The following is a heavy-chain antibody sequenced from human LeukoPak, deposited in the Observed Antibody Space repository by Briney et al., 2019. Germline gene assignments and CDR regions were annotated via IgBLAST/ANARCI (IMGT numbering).Heavy chain of an antibody. Sequence: GGSLRLSCAASGFTFSSFEMNWVRQAPGRGLEWLSHISTSGGTKYYADSVKGRFTISRDNAENSVYLQMDSLRAEDTAVYYCVKGAHYDILTGYRLLKVDPWGQGTLVTVSS. D-gene: IGHD3-9*01. CDR2: ISTSGGTK. CDR3: VKGAHYDILTGYRLLKVDP. V-gene: IGHV3-48*03. J-gene: IGHJ5*02. CDR1: GFTFSSFE.